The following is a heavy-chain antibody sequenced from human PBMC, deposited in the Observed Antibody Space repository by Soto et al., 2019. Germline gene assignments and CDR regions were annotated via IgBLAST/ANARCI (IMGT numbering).Heavy chain of an antibody. CDR1: GFTFTSDA. V-gene: IGHV3-23*01. CDR2: IDNSGGST. D-gene: IGHD3-10*01. Sequence: GGSLSLSCAASGFTFTSDAMGWVRQAPGKGLEWVSTIDNSGGSTHYADSVKGRFTISRDNSKNTVYLQMNSLRAEDTAVYYCAKDVSGEFGETLMFHYWGQGTLVTVSS. CDR3: AKDVSGEFGETLMFHY. J-gene: IGHJ4*02.